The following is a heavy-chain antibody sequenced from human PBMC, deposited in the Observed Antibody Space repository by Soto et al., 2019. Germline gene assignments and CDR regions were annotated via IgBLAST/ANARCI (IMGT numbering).Heavy chain of an antibody. V-gene: IGHV4-39*01. CDR2: IYYSGST. CDR3: ARHFYSNPHYYYYYYMDV. Sequence: QLQLQESGPGLVKPSETLSLTCTVSGGSISSSSYYWGWIRQPPGKGLEWNGSIYYSGSTYYNPSLKCRVTIYVDTSKSHFSLKLSSVTAADTAVYYCARHFYSNPHYYYYYYMDVWGKGTTVNVSS. D-gene: IGHD4-4*01. CDR1: GGSISSSSYY. J-gene: IGHJ6*03.